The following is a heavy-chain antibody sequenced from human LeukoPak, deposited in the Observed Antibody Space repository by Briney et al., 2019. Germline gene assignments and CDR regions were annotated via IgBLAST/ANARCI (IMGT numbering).Heavy chain of an antibody. CDR3: ARHLCGDDAFDI. J-gene: IGHJ3*02. V-gene: IGHV4-4*09. CDR1: GGSISSYY. CDR2: IYTSGST. Sequence: SETLSLTCTVSGGSISSYYWSWIRQPPGKGLEWIGYIYTSGSTNYNPSLKSRVTISVDTSKNQFSLKLSSVTAADTAVYYCARHLCGDDAFDIWGQGTMVTVSS.